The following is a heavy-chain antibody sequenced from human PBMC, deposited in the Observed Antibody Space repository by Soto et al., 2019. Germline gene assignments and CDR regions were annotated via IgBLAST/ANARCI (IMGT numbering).Heavy chain of an antibody. Sequence: QLQLQESGPGLVKPSETLSPTCTVSGGSISSSSYYWGWIRQPPGKGLEWIGSIYYSGSTYYNPSLKSRVTISVDTSKNQFSLKLSSVTAADTAVYYCARHEGSIAAPFDYWGQGTLVTVSS. CDR3: ARHEGSIAAPFDY. J-gene: IGHJ4*02. CDR1: GGSISSSSYY. V-gene: IGHV4-39*01. CDR2: IYYSGST. D-gene: IGHD6-25*01.